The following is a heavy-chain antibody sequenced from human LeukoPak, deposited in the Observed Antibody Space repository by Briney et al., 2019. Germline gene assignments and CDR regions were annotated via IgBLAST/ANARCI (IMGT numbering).Heavy chain of an antibody. V-gene: IGHV3-7*03. CDR2: IKQDGGEK. CDR1: GFTFSTYY. CDR3: ARGRYCTGASCYFDY. Sequence: PGGSLGLSCAASGFTFSTYYMSWVRQAPGKGLEWVANIKQDGGEKYYVDSVKGRFTISRDDAKSSLYLQMKSLRAEDTAVYYCARGRYCTGASCYFDYWGQGTLVTVSS. J-gene: IGHJ4*02. D-gene: IGHD2-15*01.